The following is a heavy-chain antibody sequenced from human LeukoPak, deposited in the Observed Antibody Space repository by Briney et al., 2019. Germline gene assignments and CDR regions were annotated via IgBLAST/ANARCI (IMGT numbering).Heavy chain of an antibody. CDR2: IYTSGTT. V-gene: IGHV4-4*07. Sequence: SETLSLTCTVSGGSISNYYWSWLRQPAGKGLEWIGRIYTSGTTHYNPSLKSRVTMSVDTSKNQFSLNLSSVTAADTAVYYCARDDKDYSGTGSYSWFDPWGQGTLVTVSS. D-gene: IGHD3-10*01. CDR1: GGSISNYY. CDR3: ARDDKDYSGTGSYSWFDP. J-gene: IGHJ5*02.